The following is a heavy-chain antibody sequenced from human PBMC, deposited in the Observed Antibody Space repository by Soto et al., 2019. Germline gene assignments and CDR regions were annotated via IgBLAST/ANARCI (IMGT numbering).Heavy chain of an antibody. D-gene: IGHD1-26*01. J-gene: IGHJ4*02. V-gene: IGHV1-18*01. CDR3: ARDFIVGATPPYYFDY. CDR2: ISAYNGNT. Sequence: QVQLVQSGAEVKKPGASVKVSCKASGYTFTSYGISWVRQAPGQGLEWMGWISAYNGNTNYAQKLQGRVTMTTDTSTSPAYMELRSVRADDTAVYYCARDFIVGATPPYYFDYWGQGTLVTVSS. CDR1: GYTFTSYG.